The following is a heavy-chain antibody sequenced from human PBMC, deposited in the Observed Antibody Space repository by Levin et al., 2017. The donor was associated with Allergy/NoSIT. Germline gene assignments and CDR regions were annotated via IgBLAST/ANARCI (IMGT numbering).Heavy chain of an antibody. CDR1: GGSIRSYY. CDR3: ARVGVEMATNVLDY. Sequence: SQTLSLTCTVSGGSIRSYYWSWIRPPPGKGLEWIGYIYSSGSTNYNPSLKSRVTISVDTSKNQFSLKLSSVTAADTAVYYCARVGVEMATNVLDYWGQGTLVTVSS. V-gene: IGHV4-59*01. CDR2: IYSSGST. D-gene: IGHD5-24*01. J-gene: IGHJ4*02.